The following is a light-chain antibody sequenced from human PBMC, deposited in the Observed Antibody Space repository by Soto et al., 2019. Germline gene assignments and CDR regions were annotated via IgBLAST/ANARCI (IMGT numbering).Light chain of an antibody. CDR1: QNVSSSY. CDR3: QQYGSSPIT. Sequence: EIVLTQSPGTLSLSPGERATLSCRASQNVSSSYLAWYQQKPGQAPRLLIYGASSRATGIPDRFSGSGSGTDFTLTISRLEPEDFAVYYCQQYGSSPITFGRGTKVEIK. J-gene: IGKJ4*01. CDR2: GAS. V-gene: IGKV3-20*01.